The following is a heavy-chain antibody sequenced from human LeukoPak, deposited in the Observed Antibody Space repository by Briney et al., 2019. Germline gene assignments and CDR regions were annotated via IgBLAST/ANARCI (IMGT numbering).Heavy chain of an antibody. CDR3: ARFSPRAMGNYLDF. J-gene: IGHJ4*02. D-gene: IGHD7-27*01. CDR1: GGSISSGSYS. Sequence: SETLSLTCTVSGGSISSGSYSWSWIRQPPGKGLEWIGYIYPRGSTYYNPSLKSRVILSLDKSANQFSLNLSSVTAADTAVYYCARFSPRAMGNYLDFWGQGTLVTVSS. V-gene: IGHV4-30-2*01. CDR2: IYPRGST.